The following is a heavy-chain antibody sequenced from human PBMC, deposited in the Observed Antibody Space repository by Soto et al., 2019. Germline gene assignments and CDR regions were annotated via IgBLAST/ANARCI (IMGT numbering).Heavy chain of an antibody. Sequence: SETLSLTCTVSGGSISSSSYYWGWIRQPPGKGLEWIGSIYYSGSTYYNPSLKSRVTISVDTSKNQFSLKLSSVTAADTAVYYCARHSRGYSSSWDKVLGYWGQGTLVTVSS. CDR1: GGSISSSSYY. J-gene: IGHJ4*02. CDR2: IYYSGST. CDR3: ARHSRGYSSSWDKVLGY. D-gene: IGHD6-13*01. V-gene: IGHV4-39*01.